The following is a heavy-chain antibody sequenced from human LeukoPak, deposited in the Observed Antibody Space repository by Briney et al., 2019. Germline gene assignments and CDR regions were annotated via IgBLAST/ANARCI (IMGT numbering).Heavy chain of an antibody. J-gene: IGHJ4*02. V-gene: IGHV3-9*01. Sequence: GGSLRLSCAASGFTFDDYAMPWVRQAPGKGLEWVSGISWNSGSIGYADSVKGRFTISRDNAKNSLYLQMNSLRAEDTALYYCAKDMALYCGGDCYSGGLGFDYWGQGTLVTVSS. CDR2: ISWNSGSI. CDR3: AKDMALYCGGDCYSGGLGFDY. CDR1: GFTFDDYA. D-gene: IGHD2-21*02.